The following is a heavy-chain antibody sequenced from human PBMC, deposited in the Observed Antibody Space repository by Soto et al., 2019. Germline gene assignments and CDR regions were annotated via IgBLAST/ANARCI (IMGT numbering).Heavy chain of an antibody. CDR1: RYSFTSYW. Sequence: PGESLKISCKGSRYSFTSYWIAWVRQMPGKGLEWMGIIYPGDSDTTYSPSFQGQVTISADKSISTVYLQWSSLKASDTAMYYCARFLTKFRGVTTDGMDFCAQGSTVIGS. D-gene: IGHD3-10*01. V-gene: IGHV5-51*01. CDR2: IYPGDSDT. CDR3: ARFLTKFRGVTTDGMDF. J-gene: IGHJ6*02.